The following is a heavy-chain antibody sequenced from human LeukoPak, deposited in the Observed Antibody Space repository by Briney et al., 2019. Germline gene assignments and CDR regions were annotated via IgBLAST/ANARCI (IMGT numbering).Heavy chain of an antibody. CDR2: IYTSGST. Sequence: PSETLSLTCTASGGSISSYYWSWIRQPAGKGLEWIGRIYTSGSTNYNPSLKSRVTMSVDTSKNQFSLKLSSVTAADTAVYYCAREGHIVVVTAPRRRYYGMDVWGQGTTVTVSS. CDR3: AREGHIVVVTAPRRRYYGMDV. J-gene: IGHJ6*02. D-gene: IGHD2-21*02. V-gene: IGHV4-4*07. CDR1: GGSISSYY.